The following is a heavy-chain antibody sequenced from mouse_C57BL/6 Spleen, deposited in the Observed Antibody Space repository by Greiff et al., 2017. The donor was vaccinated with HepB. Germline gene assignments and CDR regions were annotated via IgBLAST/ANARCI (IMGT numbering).Heavy chain of an antibody. Sequence: VQLQESGPGLVQPSQSLSITCTVSGFSLTSYGVHWVRQSPGKGLEWLGVIWSGGSTDYNAAFISRLSISKDNSKSQVFFKMNSLQADDTAIYYCARPIYYDYDYAMDYWGQGTSVTVSS. D-gene: IGHD2-4*01. J-gene: IGHJ4*01. CDR3: ARPIYYDYDYAMDY. CDR1: GFSLTSYG. V-gene: IGHV2-2*01. CDR2: IWSGGST.